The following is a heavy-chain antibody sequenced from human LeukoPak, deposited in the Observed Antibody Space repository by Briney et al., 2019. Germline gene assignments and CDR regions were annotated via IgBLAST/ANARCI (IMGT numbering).Heavy chain of an antibody. CDR3: AKGYPPMTAVTLPFDY. J-gene: IGHJ4*02. CDR2: ISYDGGTV. CDR1: GFTFSTYG. V-gene: IGHV3-30*18. Sequence: GGSLRLSCAASGFTFSTYGIHWVRQAQGKGLEWVALISYDGGTVYYADSVKGRFTISRDNSKNTLFLQMNSLRAEDTAVYYCAKGYPPMTAVTLPFDYWGQGTLVTVSS. D-gene: IGHD4-17*01.